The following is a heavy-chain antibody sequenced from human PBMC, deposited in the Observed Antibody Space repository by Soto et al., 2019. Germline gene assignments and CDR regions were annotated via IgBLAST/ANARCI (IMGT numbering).Heavy chain of an antibody. V-gene: IGHV4-31*03. CDR3: ARQGDYDFWSGLDY. D-gene: IGHD3-3*01. Sequence: SETLSLTCTVSGGSISSGGYYWSWIRQHPGKGLEWIGYIYYSGSTYYNPSLKSRVTISVDTSKNQFSLKLSSVTAADTAVYYCARQGDYDFWSGLDYWGQGTLVTVS. CDR2: IYYSGST. CDR1: GGSISSGGYY. J-gene: IGHJ4*02.